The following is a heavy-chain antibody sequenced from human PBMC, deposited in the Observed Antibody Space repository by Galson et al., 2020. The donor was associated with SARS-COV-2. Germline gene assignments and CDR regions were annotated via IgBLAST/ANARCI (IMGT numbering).Heavy chain of an antibody. J-gene: IGHJ1*01. V-gene: IGHV1-18*01. D-gene: IGHD1-26*01. CDR3: VRESEPVPGSIVFQY. CDR1: GYTFTTYG. Sequence: ASVTVSCKASGYTFTTYGISWVRQAPGQGLEWMGWISAYYGNTRYAQKFQGSVTMTRDTSTSTAYMELRSLRSDDTAIYYCVRESEPVPGSIVFQYWGQGTLVTVSS. CDR2: ISAYYGNT.